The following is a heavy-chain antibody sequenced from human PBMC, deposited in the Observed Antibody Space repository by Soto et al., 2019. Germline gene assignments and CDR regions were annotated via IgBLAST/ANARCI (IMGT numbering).Heavy chain of an antibody. CDR3: AKGSSDTRPYHFDF. CDR2: ISSSSSTI. Sequence: GGSLRLSCAASGFTFSSYSMNWVRQAPGKGLEWVSYISSSSSTIYYADSVKGRFTISRDNAKNSLYLQMNSLRAEDTAVYFCAKGSSDTRPYHFDFWGQGALVTVSS. CDR1: GFTFSSYS. V-gene: IGHV3-48*01. D-gene: IGHD3-22*01. J-gene: IGHJ4*02.